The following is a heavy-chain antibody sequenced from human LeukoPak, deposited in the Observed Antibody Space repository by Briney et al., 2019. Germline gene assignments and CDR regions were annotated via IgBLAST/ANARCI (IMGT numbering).Heavy chain of an antibody. Sequence: SETLSLTCTVSGGSISSYYWSWIRQPAGKGLEWIGRIYTSGSTNYNPSLKSRVTMSVDTSKNQFSLKLSSVTAADTAVYYCARRSPPAYYDSSGYLPYYFDYWGQGTLVTVSS. D-gene: IGHD3-22*01. V-gene: IGHV4-4*07. CDR3: ARRSPPAYYDSSGYLPYYFDY. J-gene: IGHJ4*02. CDR1: GGSISSYY. CDR2: IYTSGST.